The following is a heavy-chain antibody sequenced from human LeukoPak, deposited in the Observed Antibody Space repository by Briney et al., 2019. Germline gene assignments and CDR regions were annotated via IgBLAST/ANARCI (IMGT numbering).Heavy chain of an antibody. J-gene: IGHJ3*02. CDR3: TRESEAFDI. CDR2: ISYDGSNK. CDR1: GFTFSSYA. V-gene: IGHV3-30-3*01. Sequence: GGSLRLSCAASGFTFSSYAMHWVRQAPGKGLEWVAVISYDGSNKYYADSVKGRFTISRDNSKNTLYLQMNSLRAEDTAVCYCTRESEAFDIWGQGTMVTVSS.